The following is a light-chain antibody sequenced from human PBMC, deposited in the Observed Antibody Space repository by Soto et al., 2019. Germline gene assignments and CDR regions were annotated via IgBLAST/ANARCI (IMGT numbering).Light chain of an antibody. CDR1: SPNIGSNF. J-gene: IGLJ2*01. CDR2: RNN. V-gene: IGLV1-47*01. CDR3: AAWDDSLKSVV. Sequence: QSALTQPPSASGTPGQRVAIACSGSSPNIGSNFAYWYQHFPGTAPKLLILRNNQRPSGVPDRFSASKSGTSASLSISGLRPEDEAHYYCAAWDDSLKSVVFGGGTQLTVL.